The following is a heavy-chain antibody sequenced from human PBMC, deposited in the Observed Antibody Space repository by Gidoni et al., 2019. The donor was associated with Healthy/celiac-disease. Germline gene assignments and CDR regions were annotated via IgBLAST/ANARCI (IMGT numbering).Heavy chain of an antibody. CDR2: IYYSGST. D-gene: IGHD6-13*01. CDR1: GGSISSYY. V-gene: IGHV4-59*08. Sequence: QVQLQESGPGLVKPSETLSLTCTVSGGSISSYYWSWIRQPPGKGLEWIGYIYYSGSTNYTPSLKSRVTISVDTSKNQFSLKLSSVTAADTAVYYCARHVRQIPKIAAARWGYYYGMDVWGQGTTVTVSS. CDR3: ARHVRQIPKIAAARWGYYYGMDV. J-gene: IGHJ6*02.